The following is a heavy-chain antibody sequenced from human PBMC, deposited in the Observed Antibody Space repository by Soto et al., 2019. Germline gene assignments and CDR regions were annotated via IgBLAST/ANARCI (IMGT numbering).Heavy chain of an antibody. CDR2: IDSNGRNS. Sequence: GGSLRLSCAASGFTFRNYYMHWVRHAPGKGLVWVARIDSNGRNSVYADSVKGRFTISRDNANNTLFLQMDSLTAEDTAVYYCAREQYTLNYAGYWGQGTQVTVSS. CDR1: GFTFRNYY. V-gene: IGHV3-74*01. J-gene: IGHJ1*01. CDR3: AREQYTLNYAGY. D-gene: IGHD1-7*01.